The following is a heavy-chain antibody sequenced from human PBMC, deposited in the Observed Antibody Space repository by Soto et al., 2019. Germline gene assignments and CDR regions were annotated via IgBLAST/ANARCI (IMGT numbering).Heavy chain of an antibody. CDR3: VLRGSGRGADAFDI. CDR2: IIPILGIA. V-gene: IGHV1-69*02. J-gene: IGHJ3*02. CDR1: GGTFSSYT. D-gene: IGHD1-26*01. Sequence: ASVKVSCKASGGTFSSYTISWVRQAPGQGLEWMGRIIPILGIANYAQKFQGRVTITADKSTSTAYMELSSLRSEDTAVYYCVLRGSGRGADAFDIWGQGTMVTVSS.